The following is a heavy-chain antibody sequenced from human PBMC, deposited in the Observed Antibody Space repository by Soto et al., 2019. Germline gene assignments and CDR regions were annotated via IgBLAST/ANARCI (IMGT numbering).Heavy chain of an antibody. D-gene: IGHD2-2*01. CDR1: GDYSQVGGYY. J-gene: IGHJ5*02. CDR3: GRDLTSNANCIDP. Sequence: TLSLTCGFSGDYSQVGGYYWTWIRQRPGKVLEWMGYIYYTGKTYYNPSLESRLTMSVDRSKNQFSLRLTSVTAADTAVYFCGRDLTSNANCIDPWGQGTLVTVYS. V-gene: IGHV4-31*11. CDR2: IYYTGKT.